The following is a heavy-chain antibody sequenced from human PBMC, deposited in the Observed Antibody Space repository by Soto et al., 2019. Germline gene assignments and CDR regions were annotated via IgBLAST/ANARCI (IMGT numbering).Heavy chain of an antibody. CDR2: ISGSGGST. CDR1: GFTFSSYA. D-gene: IGHD2-15*01. Sequence: GGSLRLSCAASGFTFSSYAMSWVRQAPGKGLEWVSAISGSGGSTYYADSVKGRFTISRDNSKNTLYLQMNSLRAEDTAVYYCAKDRLEGTYCSGGSCYSPYDYWGQGTLVTVSS. V-gene: IGHV3-23*01. CDR3: AKDRLEGTYCSGGSCYSPYDY. J-gene: IGHJ4*02.